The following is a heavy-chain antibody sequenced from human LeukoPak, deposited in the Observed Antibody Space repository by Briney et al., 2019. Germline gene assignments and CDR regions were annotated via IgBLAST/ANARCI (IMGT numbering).Heavy chain of an antibody. J-gene: IGHJ4*02. CDR3: ARGWRLGYCTSTSCHSYFDY. Sequence: SETLSLTCTVSGGSINSGGYYWSWIRQHPGKGLEWIGYIFYSGSTYYNPSLKSRIIISVDTYKNQFSLKLSSVTAADTAVYYCARGWRLGYCTSTSCHSYFDYWGQGTLVTVSS. V-gene: IGHV4-31*03. CDR2: IFYSGST. D-gene: IGHD2-2*01. CDR1: GGSINSGGYY.